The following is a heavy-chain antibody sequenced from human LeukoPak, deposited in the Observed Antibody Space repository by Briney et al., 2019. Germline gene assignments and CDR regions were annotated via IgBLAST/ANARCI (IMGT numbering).Heavy chain of an antibody. V-gene: IGHV4-34*01. Sequence: KPSETLSLTCAVYGGSFSGYYWSWIRQPPGKGLEWIGEINHSGSTNYNPSLKSRVTISVDTSKNQFSLRLSSVTAADTAVYLCAKSIASAGTNSCYYMDVWGTGTTVTVSS. CDR1: GGSFSGYY. CDR2: INHSGST. J-gene: IGHJ6*03. D-gene: IGHD6-13*01. CDR3: AKSIASAGTNSCYYMDV.